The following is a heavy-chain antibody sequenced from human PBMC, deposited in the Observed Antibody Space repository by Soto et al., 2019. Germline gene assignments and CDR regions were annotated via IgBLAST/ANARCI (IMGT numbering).Heavy chain of an antibody. V-gene: IGHV1-2*04. CDR2: INPNSGGT. CDR1: GYTFTGYY. Sequence: ASVKVSCKASGYTFTGYYMHWVRQAPGQGLEWMGWINPNSGGTNYAQKFQGWGTMTRDTSNSTAYMGLSRLRSDDTAVYYCARDYEYSYGDYYYYGMDVWGQGTTVTVSS. D-gene: IGHD5-18*01. J-gene: IGHJ6*02. CDR3: ARDYEYSYGDYYYYGMDV.